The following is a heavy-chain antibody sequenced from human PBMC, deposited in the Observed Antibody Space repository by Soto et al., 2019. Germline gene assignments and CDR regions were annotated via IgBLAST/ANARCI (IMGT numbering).Heavy chain of an antibody. D-gene: IGHD3-22*01. CDR3: AKETHSNGYGSYFDY. CDR2: ISSGGGLK. J-gene: IGHJ4*02. CDR1: GFTFSSFG. Sequence: GGSPRLSCAASGFTFSSFGMHWVRQAPGKGLEWVAVISSGGGLKYDADSVKGRFTISRDNSKNTLYLQMNSLRAEDTAIYYCAKETHSNGYGSYFDYWGQGVLVTVSS. V-gene: IGHV3-30*18.